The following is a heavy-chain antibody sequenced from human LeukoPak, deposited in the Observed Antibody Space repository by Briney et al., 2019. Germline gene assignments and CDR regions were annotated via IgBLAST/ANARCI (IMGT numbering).Heavy chain of an antibody. V-gene: IGHV3-72*01. Sequence: GGSLRLSCAASGLSFRDQYFDWVRQAPGKGLEWVGRSKSKANSYSTDYAASVQGRFSISTDESSNSLYLQMNSLKTEDTALYYCVRRNFVAFDIWGQGTMVTVSS. J-gene: IGHJ3*02. CDR1: GLSFRDQY. CDR3: VRRNFVAFDI. CDR2: SKSKANSYST.